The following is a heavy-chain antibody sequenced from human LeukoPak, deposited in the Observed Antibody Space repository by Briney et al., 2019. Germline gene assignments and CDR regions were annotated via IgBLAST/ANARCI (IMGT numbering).Heavy chain of an antibody. Sequence: SETLSLTCTVSGGSISSSTFYWDWIRQPPGKGLEWIGSISYGGSTYYKPSLKSRVTISVDTSKNQFSLKVSSATAADTAVYYCARHVEMTTIYFDYWGQGTLVTVSS. V-gene: IGHV4-39*01. D-gene: IGHD5-24*01. CDR2: ISYGGST. J-gene: IGHJ4*02. CDR1: GGSISSSTFY. CDR3: ARHVEMTTIYFDY.